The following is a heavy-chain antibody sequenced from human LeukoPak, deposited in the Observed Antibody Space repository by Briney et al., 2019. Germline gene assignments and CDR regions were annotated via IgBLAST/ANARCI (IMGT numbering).Heavy chain of an antibody. CDR1: GFTFSSYW. V-gene: IGHV3-7*05. D-gene: IGHD3-10*01. J-gene: IGHJ5*02. CDR3: AVPLWAGEQVRFDP. Sequence: SGGSLRLSCAASGFTFSSYWMGWVRQAPGKGLEWVANIKRDGSEKYYVDSVKGRFTISRDNAKNSLYLQMSSLRVEDTAVYYCAVPLWAGEQVRFDPWGQGTLVTVPS. CDR2: IKRDGSEK.